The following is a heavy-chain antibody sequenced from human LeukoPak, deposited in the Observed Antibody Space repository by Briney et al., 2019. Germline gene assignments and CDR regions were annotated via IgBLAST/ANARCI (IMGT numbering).Heavy chain of an antibody. D-gene: IGHD3-10*01. J-gene: IGHJ4*02. Sequence: SSETLSLTCTVSGGSISNYYWSWIRQPAGKRLEWLGRTYSSGSTNYNPSLESRVTVSVDTSKNQFSLKLSSVTAADTAVYYCAREHMVRGVINRWGQGALVTVSS. CDR1: GGSISNYY. CDR2: TYSSGST. V-gene: IGHV4-4*07. CDR3: AREHMVRGVINR.